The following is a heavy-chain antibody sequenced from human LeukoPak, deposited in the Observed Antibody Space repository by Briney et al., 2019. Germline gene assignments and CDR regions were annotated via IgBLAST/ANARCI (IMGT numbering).Heavy chain of an antibody. J-gene: IGHJ5*02. CDR3: TTDDGYNMYNWFDP. CDR2: IKSKIDGGTS. CDR1: GLSFSNAW. D-gene: IGHD5-24*01. V-gene: IGHV3-15*01. Sequence: PGGSLRLSCEASGLSFSNAWMSWVRQAPGKGLEWVGRIKSKIDGGTSIYAAPVKGRFTISRDDSENSLYLQMNSLKTEDTAVYYCTTDDGYNMYNWFDPWGQGTLVTVSS.